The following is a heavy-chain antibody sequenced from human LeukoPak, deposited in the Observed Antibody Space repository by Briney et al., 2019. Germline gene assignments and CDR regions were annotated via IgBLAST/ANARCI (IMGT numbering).Heavy chain of an antibody. Sequence: SETLSLTCSVSGGSISSYYWSWIRQPAGKRLEWIGRIYTSGGTNYNPSLKSRVTMSVDKSKNQISLNLASLTAADTALYYCAGRGSSSGTFDVWGPGTFVTVSS. CDR3: AGRGSSSGTFDV. CDR2: IYTSGGT. V-gene: IGHV4-4*07. J-gene: IGHJ3*01. CDR1: GGSISSYY. D-gene: IGHD2-2*01.